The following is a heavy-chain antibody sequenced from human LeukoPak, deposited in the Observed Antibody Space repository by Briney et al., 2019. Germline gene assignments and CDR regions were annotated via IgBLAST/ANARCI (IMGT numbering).Heavy chain of an antibody. Sequence: ASEKVSGKASGYTFTSYDINWVRQATGQGLEWMGWMNPNSGNTGYAQKFQGRVTMTRNTSISTAYMELSSLRSEDTAVYYCARGTIAAAGTPFFDYWGQGTLVTVSS. V-gene: IGHV1-8*01. CDR3: ARGTIAAAGTPFFDY. CDR2: MNPNSGNT. D-gene: IGHD6-13*01. CDR1: GYTFTSYD. J-gene: IGHJ4*02.